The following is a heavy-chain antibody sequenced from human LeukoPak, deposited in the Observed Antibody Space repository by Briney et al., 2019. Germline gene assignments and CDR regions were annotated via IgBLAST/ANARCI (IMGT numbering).Heavy chain of an antibody. CDR3: ARGGDLAAAGRYSWFDP. Sequence: SETLSLTCAVSGGSISSGGYSWSWIRQPPGKGLEWIGYIYHSGSTYYNPSLKSRVTISVDRSKNQFSLKLSFVTAADTAVYYCARGGDLAAAGRYSWFDPWGQGTLVTVSS. D-gene: IGHD6-13*01. V-gene: IGHV4-30-2*01. J-gene: IGHJ5*02. CDR2: IYHSGST. CDR1: GGSISSGGYS.